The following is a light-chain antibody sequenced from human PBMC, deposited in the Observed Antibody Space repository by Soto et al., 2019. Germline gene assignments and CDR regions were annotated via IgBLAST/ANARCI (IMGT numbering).Light chain of an antibody. V-gene: IGKV1-33*01. CDR2: DAS. Sequence: DFQTPQSPSALSASVGDRVTITCQASQDITNHLNCYQQKPGKAPNLLIYDASNLETEVPSRFSGSGSGRDFTFTISSLQPEGFATYYCQRYHNYMYTFGQGTNLEI. CDR3: QRYHNYMYT. CDR1: QDITNH. J-gene: IGKJ2*01.